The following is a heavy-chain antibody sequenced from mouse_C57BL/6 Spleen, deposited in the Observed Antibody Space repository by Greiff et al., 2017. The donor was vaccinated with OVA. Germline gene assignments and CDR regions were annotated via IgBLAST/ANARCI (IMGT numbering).Heavy chain of an antibody. CDR2: INPNNGGT. Sequence: VQLQQSGPELVKPGASVKISCKASGYTFTDYYMNWVKQSHGKSLEWIGDINPNNGGTSYNQKFKGKATLTVDKSSSTAYMELRSLTSEDSAVYYCARDGSSPYFDYWGQGTTLTVSS. D-gene: IGHD1-1*01. CDR3: ARDGSSPYFDY. CDR1: GYTFTDYY. V-gene: IGHV1-26*01. J-gene: IGHJ2*01.